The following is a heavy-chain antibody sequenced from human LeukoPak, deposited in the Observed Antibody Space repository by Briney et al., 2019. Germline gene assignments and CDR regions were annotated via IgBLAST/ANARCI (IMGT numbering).Heavy chain of an antibody. D-gene: IGHD1-7*01. J-gene: IGHJ5*02. V-gene: IGHV3-23*01. CDR3: AKDHHNWNYHWFDH. Sequence: PGGSLRLSCAASGFTFSSYAMSWVRQAPGKGLEWVSAISGSGGSTYYADSVKGRFTISRDNSKNTLYLQINSLRAEDTAVYYCAKDHHNWNYHWFDHWGQGTLVTVSS. CDR2: ISGSGGST. CDR1: GFTFSSYA.